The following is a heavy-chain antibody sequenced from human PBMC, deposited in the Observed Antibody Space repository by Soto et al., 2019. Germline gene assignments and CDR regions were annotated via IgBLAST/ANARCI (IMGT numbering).Heavy chain of an antibody. CDR1: GYTFTSYA. D-gene: IGHD2-2*01. CDR2: INAGNGNT. Sequence: QVPLVQSGAEVKKPGASVKVSCKASGYTFTSYAMHWVRQAPGQRLEWMGWINAGNGNTKYSQKFQGRVTITMDTSASTAYMELSSLISEDTSLYYCARGVAPVAPWGQGTLVTVSS. V-gene: IGHV1-3*01. CDR3: ARGVAPVAP. J-gene: IGHJ5*02.